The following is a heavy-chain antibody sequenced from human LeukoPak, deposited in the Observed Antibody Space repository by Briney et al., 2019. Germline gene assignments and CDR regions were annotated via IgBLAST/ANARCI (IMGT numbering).Heavy chain of an antibody. CDR2: IYYSGST. D-gene: IGHD6-19*01. J-gene: IGHJ4*02. CDR1: GGSISSYY. CDR3: ARVGSSGWYTYYFDY. V-gene: IGHV4-59*01. Sequence: PSETLSLTCTVSGGSISSYYWNWIRQPPGKGLEWIGYIYYSGSTNYNPSLKSRVTISVDTSKNQFSLKLSSVTAADTAVYYWARVGSSGWYTYYFDYWGQGTLVTVSS.